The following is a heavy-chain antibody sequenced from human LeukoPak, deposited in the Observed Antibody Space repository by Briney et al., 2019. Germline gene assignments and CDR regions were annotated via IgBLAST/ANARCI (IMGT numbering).Heavy chain of an antibody. CDR3: ASIAAAGGRPFYY. D-gene: IGHD6-13*01. CDR2: IYYSGST. J-gene: IGHJ4*02. Sequence: SETLSLTCTVSGGSISSSSYYWGWIRQPPGKGLEWIGSIYYSGSTYYNPSLKSRVTISVDTSKNQFSLKLSSVTAADTAVYYCASIAAAGGRPFYYWGQGTLVTVSS. V-gene: IGHV4-39*07. CDR1: GGSISSSSYY.